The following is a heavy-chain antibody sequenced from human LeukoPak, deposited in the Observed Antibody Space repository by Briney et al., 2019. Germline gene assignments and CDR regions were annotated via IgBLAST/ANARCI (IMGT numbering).Heavy chain of an antibody. CDR3: AKGATSCSSTSCPDAFDI. V-gene: IGHV3-30*02. D-gene: IGHD2-2*01. J-gene: IGHJ3*02. CDR2: IWYGESNK. Sequence: GGSLRLSCAASGFTFSSYGMNWVRQAPGKGLEWVAVIWYGESNKYYADSVKGRFTISRDNSKNTLYLQMNSLRAEDTAVYYCAKGATSCSSTSCPDAFDIWGQGTMVTASS. CDR1: GFTFSSYG.